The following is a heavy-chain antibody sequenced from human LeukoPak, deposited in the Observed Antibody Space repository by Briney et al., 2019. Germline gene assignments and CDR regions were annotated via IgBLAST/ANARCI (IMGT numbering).Heavy chain of an antibody. J-gene: IGHJ4*02. Sequence: PSETLSLTCTVSGGSISSSSYYWGWIRQPPGKGLEWIGSIYYSGSTYYNPSLKSRVTISVDTSKNQFSLKLSSVTAADTAVYYCARFDVTTVVINWGQGTLVTVSS. D-gene: IGHD4-23*01. V-gene: IGHV4-39*01. CDR1: GGSISSSSYY. CDR2: IYYSGST. CDR3: ARFDVTTVVIN.